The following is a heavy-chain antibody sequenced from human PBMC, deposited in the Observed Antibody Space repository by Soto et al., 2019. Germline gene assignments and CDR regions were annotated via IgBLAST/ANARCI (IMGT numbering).Heavy chain of an antibody. J-gene: IGHJ5*02. V-gene: IGHV4-4*07. CDR1: GGSISSYY. CDR3: ARAYFHQLLYNWFDP. Sequence: ASETLSLTCTVSGGSISSYYWSWIRQPAGKGLEWIGRIYTSGSTNYNPSLKSRVTMSVDTSKNQFSLKLSSVTAADTAVYYCARAYFHQLLYNWFDPWGQGTLVTVSS. CDR2: IYTSGST. D-gene: IGHD2-2*01.